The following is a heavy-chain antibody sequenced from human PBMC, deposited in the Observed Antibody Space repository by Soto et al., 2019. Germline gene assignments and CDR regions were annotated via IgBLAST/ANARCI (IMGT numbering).Heavy chain of an antibody. CDR1: GGSISSYY. Sequence: QVQLQESGQGLVKPSETLSLTFTVSGGSISSYYWSWIRQPPRKGLEWIGCLYYSRITNYNPSLKRLVTISVDNSKNHFSLHLRSVTAADPAVYSCAGYNSNYYYGMDVLGQGTTVTVSS. J-gene: IGHJ6*02. CDR3: AGYNSNYYYGMDV. D-gene: IGHD2-2*02. CDR2: LYYSRIT. V-gene: IGHV4-59*01.